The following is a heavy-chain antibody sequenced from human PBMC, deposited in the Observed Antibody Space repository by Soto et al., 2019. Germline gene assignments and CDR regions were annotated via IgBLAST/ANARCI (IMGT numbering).Heavy chain of an antibody. V-gene: IGHV5-51*01. CDR2: IYPGDSDT. Sequence: GESLKISCKGSGYSFTSYWIGWVRQMPGKGLEWMGIIYPGDSDTRYSPSFQGQATISADKSISTAYLQWSSLKASDTAMYYCARHTEYDFWSGYYFSYMDVWGKGTTVTVSS. CDR1: GYSFTSYW. D-gene: IGHD3-3*01. CDR3: ARHTEYDFWSGYYFSYMDV. J-gene: IGHJ6*03.